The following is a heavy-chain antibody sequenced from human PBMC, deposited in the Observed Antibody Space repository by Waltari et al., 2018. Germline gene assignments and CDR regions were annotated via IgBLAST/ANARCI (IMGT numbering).Heavy chain of an antibody. V-gene: IGHV3-48*01. CDR3: ATGGTQWNSFDY. J-gene: IGHJ4*02. CDR2: IGITGSPI. Sequence: EVQLVESGGGLVQPGGSLRLSCAASGFTLRAYTMNWVRKAPGKGLELVSHIGITGSPIYYADSVRGRFTMSRDTPKNSLYLQLNSLRAEDTAVYYCATGGTQWNSFDYWGQGALVTVSS. D-gene: IGHD6-19*01. CDR1: GFTLRAYT.